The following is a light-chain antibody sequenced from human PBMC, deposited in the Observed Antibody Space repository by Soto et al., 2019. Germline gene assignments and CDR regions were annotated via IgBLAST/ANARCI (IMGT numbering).Light chain of an antibody. V-gene: IGLV2-14*01. J-gene: IGLJ2*01. CDR2: DVS. Sequence: QSVLTQPASVSGSPGQSITISCTGTSSDVGGYNYVSWYQQHPGKAPKLMIYDVSNRPSGVSNRFSGSNSGNTASLTISGLQAEDEADYYCSSYTSSSTLVVFGGGTKPTVL. CDR1: SSDVGGYNY. CDR3: SSYTSSSTLVV.